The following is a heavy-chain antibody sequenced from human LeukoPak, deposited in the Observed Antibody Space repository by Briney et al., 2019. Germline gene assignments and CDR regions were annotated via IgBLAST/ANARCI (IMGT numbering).Heavy chain of an antibody. J-gene: IGHJ4*02. Sequence: SETLSLTCAVYGGSFSGYYWSWIRQPPGKGLEWIGSIYHSGSTYYNPSLKSRVTISVDTSKNQFSLKLSSVTAADTAVYYCAKISGYDFQFDYWGQGTLVTVSS. D-gene: IGHD5-12*01. CDR3: AKISGYDFQFDY. CDR2: IYHSGST. V-gene: IGHV4-34*01. CDR1: GGSFSGYY.